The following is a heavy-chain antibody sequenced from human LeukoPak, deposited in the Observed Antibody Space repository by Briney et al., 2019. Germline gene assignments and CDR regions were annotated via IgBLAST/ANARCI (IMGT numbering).Heavy chain of an antibody. J-gene: IGHJ4*02. D-gene: IGHD3-3*01. Sequence: GGAVRLSCAASGLTFSSYAMSWVRQAPGKGLEWVSAISCSSGHTYYADSVKGRFTISRDNSKNTMYLQMNSLRAEDTAVYYCAKVGFSEMGWLLYSDHWGQGTLVTVPS. CDR3: AKVGFSEMGWLLYSDH. CDR2: ISCSSGHT. CDR1: GLTFSSYA. V-gene: IGHV3-23*01.